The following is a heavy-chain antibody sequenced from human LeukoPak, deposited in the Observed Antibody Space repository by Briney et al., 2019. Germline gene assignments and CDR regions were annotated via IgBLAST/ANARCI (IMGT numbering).Heavy chain of an antibody. CDR2: IRYDGSNK. D-gene: IGHD4-17*01. J-gene: IGHJ4*02. CDR3: AKNLRDGDYVFDY. V-gene: IGHV3-30*02. CDR1: GFTFSSYG. Sequence: GGSLRLSCAASGFTFSSYGMHWVRQAPGKGLEWVTFIRYDGSNKYYADFVKGRFTISRDNSKNTLYLQMNSLRAEDTAVYYCAKNLRDGDYVFDYWGQGTLVTVSS.